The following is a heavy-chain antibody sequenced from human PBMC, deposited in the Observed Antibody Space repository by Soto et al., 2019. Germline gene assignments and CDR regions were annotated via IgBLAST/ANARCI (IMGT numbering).Heavy chain of an antibody. J-gene: IGHJ4*02. Sequence: PGGSLRLSCVVSGFSFSRFAMHWVRQAPGKGLEWVSGISVSGDSTNYADSVKGRFTISRDNSKNTLYLQMNSLRAEDTAVYFCAKRIRTGLYAPGCFDYWGQGTLVTVYS. CDR3: AKRIRTGLYAPGCFDY. V-gene: IGHV3-23*01. CDR1: GFSFSRFA. CDR2: ISVSGDST. D-gene: IGHD3-16*01.